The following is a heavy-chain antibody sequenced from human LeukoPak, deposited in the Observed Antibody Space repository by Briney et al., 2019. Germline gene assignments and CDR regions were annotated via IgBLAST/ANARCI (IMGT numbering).Heavy chain of an antibody. D-gene: IGHD1-1*01. CDR3: ARVAKERVGGVYYFDY. Sequence: GGSLRLSCAASGFTFSDYDMHWVRQATGKGLEWVSAIGTAGDTYFTGSVKGRFTISRENAKNSLYLQMNSLTAGDTAVYYCARVAKERVGGVYYFDYWGQGTLVTVSS. CDR1: GFTFSDYD. J-gene: IGHJ4*02. V-gene: IGHV3-13*01. CDR2: IGTAGDT.